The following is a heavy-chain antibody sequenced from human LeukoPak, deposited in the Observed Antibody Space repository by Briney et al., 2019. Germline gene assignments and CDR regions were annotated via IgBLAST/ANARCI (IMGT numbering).Heavy chain of an antibody. V-gene: IGHV1-2*02. CDR2: INPNSGGT. J-gene: IGHJ4*02. CDR3: ARDSVGIVGSTGRMGY. Sequence: ASVKVSCKASGYTFTGYYMHWVRQAPGQGLEWMGWINPNSGGTNYAQEFQGRVTMTRDTSISTAYMELSRLRSDDTAVYYCARDSVGIVGSTGRMGYWGQGTLVTVSS. D-gene: IGHD1-26*01. CDR1: GYTFTGYY.